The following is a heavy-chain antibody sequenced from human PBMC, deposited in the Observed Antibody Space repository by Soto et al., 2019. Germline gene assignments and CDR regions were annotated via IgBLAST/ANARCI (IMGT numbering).Heavy chain of an antibody. CDR2: ISAYNGNT. V-gene: IGHV1-18*04. CDR1: GYTFTSYG. D-gene: IGHD3-3*01. CDR3: ARGLEDFWSGYYDYYYYYGMDV. J-gene: IGHJ6*02. Sequence: ASVKVSCKASGYTFTSYGISWVRQAPGQGLEWMGWISAYNGNTNYAQKLQGRDTMTTDTSTSTAYMELRSLRSDDTAVYYCARGLEDFWSGYYDYYYYYGMDVWGQGTTVTVSS.